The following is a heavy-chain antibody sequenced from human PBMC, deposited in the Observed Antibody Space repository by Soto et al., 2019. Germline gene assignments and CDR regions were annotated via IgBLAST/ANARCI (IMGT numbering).Heavy chain of an antibody. V-gene: IGHV4-4*07. CDR1: GGSISSYY. D-gene: IGHD6-13*01. CDR3: ARDFPYSSSWYAGFDY. J-gene: IGHJ4*02. Sequence: SETLSLTCTVSGGSISSYYWSWIRQPAGKGLEWIGRIYTSGSTNYNPSLKSRVTMSVDTSKNQFSLKLSSVTAADTAVYYCARDFPYSSSWYAGFDYWGQGTLVTVSS. CDR2: IYTSGST.